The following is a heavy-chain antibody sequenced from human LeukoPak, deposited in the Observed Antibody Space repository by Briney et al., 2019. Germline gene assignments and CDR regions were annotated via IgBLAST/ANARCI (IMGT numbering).Heavy chain of an antibody. CDR2: IYSNGTT. CDR3: ARGRGRDVSFYYGMDV. J-gene: IGHJ6*02. Sequence: SQTLSLTCTVSRGSLSSGSYYWSWLRQPAETGLEWIGRIYSNGTTNHNPSLKSRATISVDTSKNHFSLKLSSVTAADTAVYYCARGRGRDVSFYYGMDVWGQGTAVTVSS. CDR1: RGSLSSGSYY. D-gene: IGHD3-10*01. V-gene: IGHV4-61*02.